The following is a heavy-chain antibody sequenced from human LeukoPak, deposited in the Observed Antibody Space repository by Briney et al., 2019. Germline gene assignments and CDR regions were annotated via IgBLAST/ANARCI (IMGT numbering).Heavy chain of an antibody. V-gene: IGHV3-21*01. CDR2: ISSSSYI. CDR1: GFTFSSYS. CDR3: ARGGYSYGFGFDY. J-gene: IGHJ4*02. D-gene: IGHD5-18*01. Sequence: GGSLRLSCAASGFTFSSYSMNWVRQAPGKGLEWVSSISSSSYIYHADSVKGRFTISRDNAKNSLYLQMSSLRGEDTAVYYCARGGYSYGFGFDYWGQGTLVTVSS.